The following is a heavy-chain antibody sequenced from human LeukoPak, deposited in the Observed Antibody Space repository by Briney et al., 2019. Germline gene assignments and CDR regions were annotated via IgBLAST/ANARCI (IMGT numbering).Heavy chain of an antibody. CDR1: GFTFSDYY. CDR3: ASVHYYGMEV. V-gene: IGHV3-11*01. Sequence: GGSLSLSCAASGFTFSDYYMSWIRQAPGKGLEWVSYISSSGRIIYYADSVKGRFTISRDNAKNSLFLQMNSLRAEDTAVYYCASVHYYGMEVWGQGTTVTVSS. CDR2: ISSSGRII. J-gene: IGHJ6*02. D-gene: IGHD2-8*01.